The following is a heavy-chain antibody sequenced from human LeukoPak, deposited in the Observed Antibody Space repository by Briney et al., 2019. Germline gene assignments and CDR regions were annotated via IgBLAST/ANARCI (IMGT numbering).Heavy chain of an antibody. Sequence: SETLSLTCTISGASISDTNWWTWVRQPPGKGLEWIGEISHNGNTNYSPSLKSRVTISVDKSKNQFSLRLDSVTAADTAVYYCARDGYSAYDRDLDHWGQGTLVTVSS. D-gene: IGHD5-12*01. J-gene: IGHJ4*02. V-gene: IGHV4-4*02. CDR2: ISHNGNT. CDR1: GASISDTNW. CDR3: ARDGYSAYDRDLDH.